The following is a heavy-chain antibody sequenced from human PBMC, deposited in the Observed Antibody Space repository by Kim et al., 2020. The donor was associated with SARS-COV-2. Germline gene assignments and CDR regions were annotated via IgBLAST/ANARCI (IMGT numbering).Heavy chain of an antibody. D-gene: IGHD3-16*02. CDR3: TRGYLIGDYIWGSYRYDYYYGMDV. J-gene: IGHJ6*02. Sequence: GGSLRLSCTASGFTFGDYAMSWFRQAPGKGLEWVGFIRSKAYGGTTEYAASVKGRFTISRDDSKSIAYLQMNSLKTEDTAVYYCTRGYLIGDYIWGSYRYDYYYGMDVWGQGTTVTVSS. V-gene: IGHV3-49*03. CDR1: GFTFGDYA. CDR2: IRSKAYGGTT.